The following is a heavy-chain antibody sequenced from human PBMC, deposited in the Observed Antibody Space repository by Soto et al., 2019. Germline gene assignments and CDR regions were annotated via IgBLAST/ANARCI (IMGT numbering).Heavy chain of an antibody. CDR3: ARLSSSSSLYYFDY. CDR2: IKQDGSEK. V-gene: IGHV3-7*01. Sequence: GGSLRLSCAASGFTFSSYWMSWVRQAPGKGLEWVANIKQDGSEKYYVDSVKGRFTISRDNAKNSLYLQMNSLRAEDTAVYYCARLSSSSSLYYFDYWGQGTLVPVSS. D-gene: IGHD6-13*01. CDR1: GFTFSSYW. J-gene: IGHJ4*02.